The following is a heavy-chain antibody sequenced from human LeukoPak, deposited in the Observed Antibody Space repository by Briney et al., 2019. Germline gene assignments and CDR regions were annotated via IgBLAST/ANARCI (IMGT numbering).Heavy chain of an antibody. D-gene: IGHD3-10*01. CDR3: ARDGWVRGDY. Sequence: PGGSLRLSCAASGFTFSSYSMNWVRQAPGKGLEWVSYISSSSTIYYADSVKGRFTISRDNAKNSLYLQMNSLRAEDTAVYYCARDGWVRGDYWGQGTLVTVSS. CDR1: GFTFSSYS. J-gene: IGHJ4*02. V-gene: IGHV3-48*01. CDR2: ISSSSTI.